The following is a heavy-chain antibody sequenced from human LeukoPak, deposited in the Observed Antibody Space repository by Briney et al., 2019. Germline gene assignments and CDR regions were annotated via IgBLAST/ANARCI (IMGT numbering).Heavy chain of an antibody. Sequence: PGGSLRLSCEVSGSTVSNNYMSWVRQAPGEGLEWVSVIYGGRNNTHYADSVKGRFTISRDNSKNTIYLQMNSLRAEDTATYYCAREFRQTYTSGWSLDYWGQGTLVTVSS. V-gene: IGHV3-53*01. CDR1: GSTVSNNY. D-gene: IGHD6-19*01. CDR3: AREFRQTYTSGWSLDY. J-gene: IGHJ4*02. CDR2: IYGGRNNT.